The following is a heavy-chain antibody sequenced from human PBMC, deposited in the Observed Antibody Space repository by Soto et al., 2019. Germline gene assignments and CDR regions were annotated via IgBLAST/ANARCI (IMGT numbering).Heavy chain of an antibody. CDR3: ARRSPFSHGNFVTYFFDF. V-gene: IGHV1-18*01. Sequence: SVKVSCNASVYTFISYGIAWVRQAPGQGLEWMAWISPNSGNTNYAQKFQGRVTVTTETPTNTAYMELRSLRSDDTAVYYCARRSPFSHGNFVTYFFDFWGQGTLVTVSS. CDR1: VYTFISYG. D-gene: IGHD4-17*01. CDR2: ISPNSGNT. J-gene: IGHJ4*02.